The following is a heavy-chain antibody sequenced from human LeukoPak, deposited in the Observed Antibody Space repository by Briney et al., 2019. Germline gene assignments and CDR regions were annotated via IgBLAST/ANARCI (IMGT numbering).Heavy chain of an antibody. V-gene: IGHV5-51*01. CDR2: IYPGDSES. J-gene: IGHJ4*02. CDR1: GYSFASYW. D-gene: IGHD3-10*01. CDR3: ARRSRGGFDY. Sequence: PGESLKISCKGSGYSFASYWIGWVRQMPGKGLEWMGIIYPGDSESRYSPSLQGQVTISADKSISTAYLQWSGLKASDTAMYYCARRSRGGFDYWGQGTLVTVSS.